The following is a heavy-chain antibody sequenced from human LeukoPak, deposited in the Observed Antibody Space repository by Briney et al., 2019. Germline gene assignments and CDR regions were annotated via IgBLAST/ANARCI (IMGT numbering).Heavy chain of an antibody. CDR2: IHTSGST. V-gene: IGHV4-4*07. Sequence: SETLSLTCTVSGGSISSYYWSWIRQPAGKGLEWIGRIHTSGSTTYKSSLKSRVTISVDTTKNQFSLKLSSVIAADTAVYYCARTTEGYCSSANCFGFSYSYYMDVWGKGTTVTISS. CDR1: GGSISSYY. CDR3: ARTTEGYCSSANCFGFSYSYYMDV. D-gene: IGHD2-2*01. J-gene: IGHJ6*03.